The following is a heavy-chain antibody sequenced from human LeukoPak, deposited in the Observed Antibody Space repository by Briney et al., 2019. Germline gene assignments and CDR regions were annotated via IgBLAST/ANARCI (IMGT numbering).Heavy chain of an antibody. J-gene: IGHJ3*02. D-gene: IGHD2-21*02. CDR1: GYTFTGYY. V-gene: IGHV1-2*02. CDR2: INPNSGGT. Sequence: ASVKVSCKASGYTFTGYYMHWVRQAPGQGLEWMGWINPNSGGTNYAQKFQGRVTMTRDTSISTAYMELSSLRSEDTAVYYCASGSVVTAIHDAFDIWGQGTMVTVSS. CDR3: ASGSVVTAIHDAFDI.